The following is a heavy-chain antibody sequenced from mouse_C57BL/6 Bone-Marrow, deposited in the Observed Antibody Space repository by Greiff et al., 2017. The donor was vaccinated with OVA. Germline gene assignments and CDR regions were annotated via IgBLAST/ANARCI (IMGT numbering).Heavy chain of an antibody. Sequence: QVQLQQSGAELVRPGASVKLSCKASGYTFTDYYINWVKQRPGQGLEWIARLYPGSGNTYYNEKFKGKATLTADKSSSTAYMQLSSLTSEDSAVYFGARSDYGKNGFDYWGQGTTLTVSS. J-gene: IGHJ2*01. CDR3: ARSDYGKNGFDY. D-gene: IGHD2-1*01. V-gene: IGHV1-76*01. CDR1: GYTFTDYY. CDR2: LYPGSGNT.